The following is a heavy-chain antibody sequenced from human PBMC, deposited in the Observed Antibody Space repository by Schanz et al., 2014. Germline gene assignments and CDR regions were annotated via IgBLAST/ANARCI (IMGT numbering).Heavy chain of an antibody. D-gene: IGHD4-17*01. CDR2: IGYLGDT. Sequence: GGSLRLSCAASGFTLSNSDMHWVRQGTGKGLEWVSTIGYLGDTYYPDSVKGRFTISRDNAKNTLYLQMNSLRAEDTAVYYCARDGDRFYHNYYMDVWGKGTTVTVSS. J-gene: IGHJ6*03. CDR3: ARDGDRFYHNYYMDV. CDR1: GFTLSNSD. V-gene: IGHV3-13*01.